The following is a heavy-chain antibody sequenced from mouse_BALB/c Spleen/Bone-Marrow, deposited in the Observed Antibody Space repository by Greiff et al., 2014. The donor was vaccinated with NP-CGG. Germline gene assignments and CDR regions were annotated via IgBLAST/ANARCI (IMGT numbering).Heavy chain of an antibody. CDR2: ISDGGSYT. V-gene: IGHV5-4*02. CDR3: ARSGERYGAMDY. J-gene: IGHJ4*01. D-gene: IGHD1-1*02. Sequence: EVQVVESGGGLVKPGGSLKLSCAVSGFTFSDYYMYWVRQTPEKRLEWVATISDGGSYTYYPDSVKGRFTISRDNAKNNLYLQMSSLKSEDTAMYYCARSGERYGAMDYWGQGTSVTVFS. CDR1: GFTFSDYY.